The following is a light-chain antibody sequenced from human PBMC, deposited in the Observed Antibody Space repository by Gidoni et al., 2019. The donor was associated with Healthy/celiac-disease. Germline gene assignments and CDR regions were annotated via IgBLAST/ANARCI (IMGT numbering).Light chain of an antibody. Sequence: DIQKTQSPSTLSASVGDRVTIPCRASQSISSWLAWYRQKPGKAPKLLIYNASSLESGVPSRFSGSGSGTEFTLTISRLQPDDFATYYCQQYNSPPWTFGQGTKVEIK. CDR2: NAS. J-gene: IGKJ1*01. CDR3: QQYNSPPWT. V-gene: IGKV1-5*03. CDR1: QSISSW.